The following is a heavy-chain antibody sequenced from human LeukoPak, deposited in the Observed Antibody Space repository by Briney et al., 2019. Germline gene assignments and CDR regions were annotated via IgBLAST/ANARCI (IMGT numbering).Heavy chain of an antibody. CDR2: ISSSSSSYI. J-gene: IGHJ4*02. D-gene: IGHD3-22*01. CDR3: AREGYYDSSGYSGIPLDY. Sequence: GSLRLSCAASGFTFSSYSMNWVRQAPGKGLEWVSSISSSSSSYIYYADSVKGRFTISRDNAKNSLYLQMNSLRAEDTAVYYCAREGYYDSSGYSGIPLDYWGQGTLVTVSS. V-gene: IGHV3-21*01. CDR1: GFTFSSYS.